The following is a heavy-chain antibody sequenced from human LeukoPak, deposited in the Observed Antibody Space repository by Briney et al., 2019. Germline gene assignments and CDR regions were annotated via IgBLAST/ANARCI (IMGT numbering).Heavy chain of an antibody. D-gene: IGHD3-3*01. Sequence: GGSLRLSCAAPGFTFSNYGMHWVRQPPGKGLEWVTFISDDGDNKHYADSVKGRLTASRDNSKSTLFLQMNSLRVEDTAVYYCVKATRGNLWNGLPWDHSDKWGQGTLVTVSS. CDR3: VKATRGNLWNGLPWDHSDK. J-gene: IGHJ4*02. CDR2: ISDDGDNK. CDR1: GFTFSNYG. V-gene: IGHV3-30*18.